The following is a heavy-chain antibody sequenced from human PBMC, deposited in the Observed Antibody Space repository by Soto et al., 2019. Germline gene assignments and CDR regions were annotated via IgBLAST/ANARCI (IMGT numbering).Heavy chain of an antibody. V-gene: IGHV1-18*01. Sequence: QVQLVQSGAEVKKPGASVKVSCKASGYTFTSYGISWVRQAPGQGLEWMGWISAYNGNTNYAQKLQGRVTMTTDTXXNXAXXELRSLRSDDTAVYYCARDRLPLLWFGELLGWFDPWGQGTLVTVSS. J-gene: IGHJ5*02. CDR3: ARDRLPLLWFGELLGWFDP. CDR2: ISAYNGNT. D-gene: IGHD3-10*01. CDR1: GYTFTSYG.